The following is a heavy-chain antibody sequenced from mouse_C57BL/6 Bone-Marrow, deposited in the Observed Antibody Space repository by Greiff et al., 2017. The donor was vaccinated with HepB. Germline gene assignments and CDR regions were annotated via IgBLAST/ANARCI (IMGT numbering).Heavy chain of an antibody. CDR3: FGSSYYFDY. CDR2: IDPETGGT. J-gene: IGHJ2*01. CDR1: GYTFTDYE. D-gene: IGHD1-1*01. Sequence: VQLQQSGAELVRPGASVTLSCKASGYTFTDYEMHWVKQTPVHGLEWIGAIDPETGGTAYNQKFKGKAILTADKSSITAYMELRSLTSEDSAVYYCFGSSYYFDYWGQGTTLTVSS. V-gene: IGHV1-15*01.